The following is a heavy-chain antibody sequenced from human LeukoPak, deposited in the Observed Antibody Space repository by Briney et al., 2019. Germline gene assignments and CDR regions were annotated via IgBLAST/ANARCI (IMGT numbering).Heavy chain of an antibody. CDR1: GFTVSNNY. Sequence: PGGSLRLSCAASGFTVSNNYMSWVRQAPGKGLEWVSEIYSDGSTYYAASVKGRFSVSRDNSKNTVYLQMNSLRTEDTAVYYCARELRENGVFDIWGQGTMVTVSS. V-gene: IGHV3-53*01. J-gene: IGHJ3*02. CDR2: IYSDGST. CDR3: ARELRENGVFDI. D-gene: IGHD1-1*01.